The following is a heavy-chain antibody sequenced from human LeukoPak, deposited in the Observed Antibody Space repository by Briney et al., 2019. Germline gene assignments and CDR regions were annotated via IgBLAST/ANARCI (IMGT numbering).Heavy chain of an antibody. CDR3: ARHPGGQCTSTNWAGSWCDY. V-gene: IGHV5-51*01. CDR1: GYSFTTYS. D-gene: IGHD2-2*01. J-gene: IGHJ4*02. Sequence: GESLKISCKGSGYSFTTYSIGWVGQMHGKGLEWMGLFDPGDSDTRYSPPFQGQFTISVDNSINTAYLKWSSLGASDTVMYYCARHPGGQCTSTNWAGSWCDYWGQGTLVTVSS. CDR2: FDPGDSDT.